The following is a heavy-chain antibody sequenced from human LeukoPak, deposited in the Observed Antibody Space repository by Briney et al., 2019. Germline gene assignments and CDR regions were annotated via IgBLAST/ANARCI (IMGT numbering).Heavy chain of an antibody. V-gene: IGHV1-2*02. D-gene: IGHD2-15*01. CDR3: AAQAHIVVVVAATADAFDI. CDR2: INPNSGGT. J-gene: IGHJ3*02. Sequence: ASVKVSCKASGYTFTGYYVHWVRQAPGQGLEWMGWINPNSGGTNYAQKFQGRVTMTRDTSISTAYMELSRLRSDDTAVYYCAAQAHIVVVVAATADAFDIWGQGTMVTVSS. CDR1: GYTFTGYY.